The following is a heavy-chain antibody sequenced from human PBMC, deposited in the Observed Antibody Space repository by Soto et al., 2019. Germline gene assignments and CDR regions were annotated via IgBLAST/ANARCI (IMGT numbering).Heavy chain of an antibody. V-gene: IGHV3-11*03. CDR1: GFTFSDYY. J-gene: IGHJ4*02. CDR3: AHFDWFIDY. CDR2: ISSSSSYT. D-gene: IGHD3-9*01. Sequence: GGSLRLSSAASGFTFSDYYMSWIRQAPGKGLEWISYISSSSSYTNYADSVKGRFTISRDNSKNTLYLQMNSLRAEDTAVYYCAHFDWFIDYWGQGTLVTVSS.